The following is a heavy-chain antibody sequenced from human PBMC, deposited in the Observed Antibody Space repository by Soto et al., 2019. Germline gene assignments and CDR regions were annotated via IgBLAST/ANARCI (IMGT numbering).Heavy chain of an antibody. V-gene: IGHV3-53*04. D-gene: IGHD3-3*01. Sequence: GGSLRLSCAASGFTVSSNYMSWVRQAPGKGLEWVSVIYSGGSTYYADSVKGRFTISRHNSKNTLYLQMNSLRAEDTAVYYCARARMGNHDFWSGYILDYWGQGTLVTVSS. J-gene: IGHJ4*02. CDR1: GFTVSSNY. CDR3: ARARMGNHDFWSGYILDY. CDR2: IYSGGST.